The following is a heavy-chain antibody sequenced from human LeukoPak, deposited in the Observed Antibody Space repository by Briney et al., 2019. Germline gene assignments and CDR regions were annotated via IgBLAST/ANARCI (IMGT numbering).Heavy chain of an antibody. V-gene: IGHV3-23*01. Sequence: PGGSLRLSCAASGFTFSSYAMSWVRQAPGKGLEWVSAISGSGGSTYYADSVKGRFTISRDNSKNTLYLQMNSLRAEDTAVYYCAKNSLKYYYDSSGYSLGPDYWGQGTLVTVSS. CDR2: ISGSGGST. CDR1: GFTFSSYA. D-gene: IGHD3-22*01. J-gene: IGHJ4*02. CDR3: AKNSLKYYYDSSGYSLGPDY.